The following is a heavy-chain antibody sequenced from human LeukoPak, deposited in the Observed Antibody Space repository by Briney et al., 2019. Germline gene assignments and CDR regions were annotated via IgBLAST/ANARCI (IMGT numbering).Heavy chain of an antibody. J-gene: IGHJ3*02. Sequence: QPGGSLRLSCAASGFTFSIYWMHWVRQAPGKGLVWVSRLNSDGSGTTYADSVKGRFTISRDNAKNTLYLQMNSLRAEDTAVYYCARDGYYYGSGGYYYGADAFDIWGQGTVVTVSS. D-gene: IGHD3-22*01. CDR2: LNSDGSGT. CDR1: GFTFSIYW. CDR3: ARDGYYYGSGGYYYGADAFDI. V-gene: IGHV3-74*01.